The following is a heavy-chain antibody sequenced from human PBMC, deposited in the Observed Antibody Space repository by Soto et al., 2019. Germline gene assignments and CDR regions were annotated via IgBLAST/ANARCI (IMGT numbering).Heavy chain of an antibody. J-gene: IGHJ6*02. V-gene: IGHV3-30-3*01. CDR1: GFTFSSYA. D-gene: IGHD3-3*01. CDR2: ISYDGSNK. Sequence: PGGSLRLSCAASGFTFSSYAMHWVRQAPGKGLEWVAVISYDGSNKYYADSVKGRFTISRDNSKNTLYLQMNSLRAEDTAVYYCARDTGYDFWSGPLLYYYYGMDVWGQGTTVTVSS. CDR3: ARDTGYDFWSGPLLYYYYGMDV.